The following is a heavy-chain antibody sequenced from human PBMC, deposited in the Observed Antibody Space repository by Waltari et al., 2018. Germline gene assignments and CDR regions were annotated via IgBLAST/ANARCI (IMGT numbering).Heavy chain of an antibody. Sequence: EVQLVASGGGLVQPGGSLRLSCAASAFPFSTSWMAWVRQVPEKGLEWVANISPDGSQNQYVDSLQGRFTVSRDNSKNLLFLQMNGLIVEDTAIYYCMRPLRSVSADCWGQGTLVTVSS. CDR2: ISPDGSQN. CDR3: MRPLRSVSADC. J-gene: IGHJ4*02. CDR1: AFPFSTSW. V-gene: IGHV3-7*04.